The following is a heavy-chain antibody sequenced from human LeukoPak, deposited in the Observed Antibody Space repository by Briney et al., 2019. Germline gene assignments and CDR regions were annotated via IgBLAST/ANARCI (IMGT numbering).Heavy chain of an antibody. D-gene: IGHD6-19*01. CDR3: ANDSPPGMAVAGTDFDY. CDR2: ISGSGGST. Sequence: PGGSLRLSCAASGFTFSSYAMSWVRQAPGKGLEWVSAISGSGGSTYYADSVKGRFTTSRDNSKNTLSLQMNSLRAEDTAVYYCANDSPPGMAVAGTDFDYWGQGTLVTVSS. J-gene: IGHJ4*02. CDR1: GFTFSSYA. V-gene: IGHV3-23*01.